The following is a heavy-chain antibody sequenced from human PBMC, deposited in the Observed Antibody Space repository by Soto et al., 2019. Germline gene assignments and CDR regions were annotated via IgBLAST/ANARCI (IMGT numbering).Heavy chain of an antibody. J-gene: IGHJ4*02. D-gene: IGHD3-9*01. CDR1: GFDFRSFS. Sequence: SGGSLRLSCIVSGFDFRSFSMSWVRQAPGKGLEWVAGISSGGGSVFYAPSAKGRFTISRDNSKDTLYLHMSSLRGEDTALYYCVKEAAVLTFDHWGQGTLVTVSS. CDR3: VKEAAVLTFDH. V-gene: IGHV3-23*01. CDR2: ISSGGGSV.